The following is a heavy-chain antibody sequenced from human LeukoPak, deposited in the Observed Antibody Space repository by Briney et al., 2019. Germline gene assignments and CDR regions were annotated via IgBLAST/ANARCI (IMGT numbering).Heavy chain of an antibody. D-gene: IGHD2-15*01. V-gene: IGHV4-30-2*01. J-gene: IGHJ5*02. CDR1: GGSISSGGYS. CDR2: IYHSGST. CDR3: ARVGGLGYCSGGSCYRWFDP. Sequence: SETLSLTCAVSGGSISSGGYSWSWIRQPPGKGLEWIGYIYHSGSTYYNPSLKSRVTISVDRSKNQFSLKLSSVTAADTAVYYCARVGGLGYCSGGSCYRWFDPWGQGTLVTVSS.